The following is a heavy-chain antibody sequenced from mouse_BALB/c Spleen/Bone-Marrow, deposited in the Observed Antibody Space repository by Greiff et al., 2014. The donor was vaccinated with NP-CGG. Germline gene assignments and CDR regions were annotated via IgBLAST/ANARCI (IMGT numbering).Heavy chain of an antibody. CDR3: ARSYRFWYFDV. CDR1: GFTFTSSW. J-gene: IGHJ1*01. D-gene: IGHD2-14*01. V-gene: IGHV1S130*01. CDR2: IHPNSGNT. Sequence: QVQLQQPGSVLVRPGTSVNLSCKASGFTFTSSWMHWAKQRPGQGLEWMGDIHPNSGNTYYNEKFKGKATLTVDSSSSTAYVDLSSLTSEDSAVYFCARSYRFWYFDVGGAGTTVTVSS.